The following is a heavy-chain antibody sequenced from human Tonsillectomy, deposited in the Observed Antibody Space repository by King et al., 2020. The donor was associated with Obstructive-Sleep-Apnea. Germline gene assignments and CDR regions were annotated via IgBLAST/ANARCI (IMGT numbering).Heavy chain of an antibody. J-gene: IGHJ4*02. V-gene: IGHV1-18*01. CDR1: GYTFTSYG. D-gene: IGHD3-10*01. Sequence: QLVQSGAEVKKPGASVKVSCKASGYTFTSYGISWVRQAPGQGLEWMGWISAYNGNTNYAQKLQGRVTMTTDTSTSTAYMELRSLRSDDTAVYYCARTQGPLWFGELLHHFDYWGQGTLVTVSS. CDR3: ARTQGPLWFGELLHHFDY. CDR2: ISAYNGNT.